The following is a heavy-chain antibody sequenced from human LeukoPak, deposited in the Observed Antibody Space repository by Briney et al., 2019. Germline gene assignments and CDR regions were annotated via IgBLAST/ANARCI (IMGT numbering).Heavy chain of an antibody. J-gene: IGHJ6*02. V-gene: IGHV4-59*01. CDR1: DGSINSYY. CDR3: ARGKSNYYGMDV. CDR2: IYYNGNT. Sequence: PSETLSLTCSVSDGSINSYYWNWIRRPPGKGLEWIGYIYYNGNTNYSPSLKSRVTMSVDTSKNLFSLKVSSVTAADTAVYYCARGKSNYYGMDVWGQGTTVTVSS.